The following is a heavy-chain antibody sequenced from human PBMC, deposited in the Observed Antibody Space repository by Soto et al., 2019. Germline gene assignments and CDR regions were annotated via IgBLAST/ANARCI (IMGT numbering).Heavy chain of an antibody. CDR3: ARDRPVLRFLANWFDP. Sequence: SSVKASCKASGGTFSSYSISWVRHAPGQGLEWMGRIIPILGIANYAQKFQGRVTITADKSTSTAYMELSSLRSEDTAVYYCARDRPVLRFLANWFDPWGQGTLVTVSS. CDR2: IIPILGIA. CDR1: GGTFSSYS. D-gene: IGHD3-3*01. J-gene: IGHJ5*02. V-gene: IGHV1-69*04.